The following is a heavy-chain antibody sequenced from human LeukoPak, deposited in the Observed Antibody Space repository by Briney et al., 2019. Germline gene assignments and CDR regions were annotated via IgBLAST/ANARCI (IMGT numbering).Heavy chain of an antibody. CDR3: ARGFYLYDTSGYSPSKYYLDV. Sequence: SETLSLTCAVYGESFGDHYWTWIRQPPGKGLECIGEINLTGSTNYNPSLKSRVTISLDTSKNQFSLKLKSVTAAGTAVYYCARGFYLYDTSGYSPSKYYLDVWGRGATVAVSS. V-gene: IGHV4-34*01. D-gene: IGHD3-22*01. CDR2: INLTGST. CDR1: GESFGDHY. J-gene: IGHJ6*03.